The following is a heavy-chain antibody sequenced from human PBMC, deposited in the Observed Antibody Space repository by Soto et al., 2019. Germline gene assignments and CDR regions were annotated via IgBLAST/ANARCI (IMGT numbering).Heavy chain of an antibody. J-gene: IGHJ4*02. Sequence: PGGSMRVSSTAAGLKIINFALSWVRQKTGKGLEWVSTFSAGRRAYYADSVKGRFTIARDSSQNTVHLQIRNLRPDDTAVYYCAKESMPEQNGDTLFDTWGQGTRVTVSS. CDR2: FSAGRRA. D-gene: IGHD4-17*01. V-gene: IGHV3-23*01. CDR1: GLKIINFA. CDR3: AKESMPEQNGDTLFDT.